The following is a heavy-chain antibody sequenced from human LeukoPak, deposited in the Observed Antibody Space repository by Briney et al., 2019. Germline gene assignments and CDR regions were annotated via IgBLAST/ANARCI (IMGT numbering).Heavy chain of an antibody. J-gene: IGHJ6*03. CDR3: ARSHRSYYYYYMDV. V-gene: IGHV1-69*05. CDR2: IIPILGTA. CDR1: GCTFISYA. Sequence: ASVKVSCKASGCTFISYAISWVRQAPGQGLEWMGGIIPILGTANYAQKFQGRVTITRDGSTSTAYMELSRLRSEDTAVYYCARSHRSYYYYYMDVWGKGTPVNISS.